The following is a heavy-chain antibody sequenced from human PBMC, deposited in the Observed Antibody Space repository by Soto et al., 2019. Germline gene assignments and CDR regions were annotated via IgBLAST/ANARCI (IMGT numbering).Heavy chain of an antibody. CDR3: ARDMYSSDYFVKWFEP. CDR2: ISHDGINK. CDR1: GFSFSSYA. D-gene: IGHD6-19*01. Sequence: QVRLVESGGGVVQPGRSLRLSCTASGFSFSSYAMYWFRQPPGKGLEWVAVISHDGINKHYADSVKGRVTVSRDKSNNWLDLQLNSLRGEDTAMYYCARDMYSSDYFVKWFEPWGQGTLVTVSS. J-gene: IGHJ5*02. V-gene: IGHV3-30-3*01.